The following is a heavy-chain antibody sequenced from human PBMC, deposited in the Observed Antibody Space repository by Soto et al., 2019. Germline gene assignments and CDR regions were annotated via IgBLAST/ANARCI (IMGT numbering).Heavy chain of an antibody. CDR1: GGSISSGGYY. CDR2: IYYSGRT. D-gene: IGHD6-6*01. V-gene: IGHV4-31*03. Sequence: SETLSLTCTVSGGSISSGGYYWSWIRQHPGKGREWIGYIYYSGRTYYNPSLHSRVSIAVDTTENQFSLKLTSVTAADTSVYYCARGSFSSSSSLFDPWGRGTLVTVSS. CDR3: ARGSFSSSSSLFDP. J-gene: IGHJ5*02.